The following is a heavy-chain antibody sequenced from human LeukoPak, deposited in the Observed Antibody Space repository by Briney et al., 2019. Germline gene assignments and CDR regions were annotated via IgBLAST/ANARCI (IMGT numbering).Heavy chain of an antibody. CDR2: IIPIFGTA. J-gene: IGHJ6*03. Sequence: SVKVSCKASGGTFSSYAISWVRQAPGQGLEWMGGIIPIFGTANYAQKFQGRVTITADESTSTAYMELGSLRSEDTAVYYCARAGYCSSTSCYPRYMDVWGKGTTVTVSS. CDR3: ARAGYCSSTSCYPRYMDV. CDR1: GGTFSSYA. D-gene: IGHD2-2*03. V-gene: IGHV1-69*13.